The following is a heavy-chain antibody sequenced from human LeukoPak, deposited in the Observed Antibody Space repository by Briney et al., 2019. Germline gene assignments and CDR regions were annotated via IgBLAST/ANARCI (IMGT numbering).Heavy chain of an antibody. CDR3: ARQTAMGRSGDF. V-gene: IGHV5-51*01. D-gene: IGHD5-18*01. CDR1: GYSFTNYW. J-gene: IGHJ4*02. CDR2: IAPSDSDT. Sequence: GESLKISCKASGYSFTNYWIGWVRQMPEKGLEWMGIIAPSDSDTRYTPSFQGQVTISADKSLTTAYLQWNSLKASDTAMYYCARQTAMGRSGDFWGQGTLVTVSS.